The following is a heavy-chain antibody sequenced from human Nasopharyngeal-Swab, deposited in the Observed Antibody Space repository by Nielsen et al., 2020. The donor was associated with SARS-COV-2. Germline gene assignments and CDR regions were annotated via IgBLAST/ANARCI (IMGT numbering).Heavy chain of an antibody. J-gene: IGHJ4*02. CDR2: INPNSSGT. V-gene: IGHV1-2*02. CDR3: ARESIAAAGRDFDY. D-gene: IGHD6-13*01. CDR1: GYTFTGYY. Sequence: ASVKVSCKASGYTFTGYYMHWVRQAPGQGLEWMGWINPNSSGTNYARKFQGRVTMTRDTSISTAYMELSRLRSDDTAVYYCARESIAAAGRDFDYWGQGTLVTVSS.